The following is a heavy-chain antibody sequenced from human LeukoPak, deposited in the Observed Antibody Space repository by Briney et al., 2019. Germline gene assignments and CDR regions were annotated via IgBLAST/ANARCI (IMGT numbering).Heavy chain of an antibody. CDR1: GFTFSSYS. D-gene: IGHD4-11*01. CDR3: IRVFYSNYGVDFDY. CDR2: IRSQEYGGTT. J-gene: IGHJ4*02. V-gene: IGHV3-49*04. Sequence: PGGSLRLSCAASGFTFSSYSMNWVRQAPGKGLEWVGFIRSQEYGGTTESAASVKDRFIISRDDSKSVAYLQMDSLKTEDTAVYYCIRVFYSNYGVDFDYWGQGTQVTVSS.